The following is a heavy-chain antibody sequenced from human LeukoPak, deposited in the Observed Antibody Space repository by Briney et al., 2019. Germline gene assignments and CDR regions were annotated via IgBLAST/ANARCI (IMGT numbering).Heavy chain of an antibody. J-gene: IGHJ4*02. CDR2: IYYSGST. CDR3: ARASGGNFRVKGQYYFDY. D-gene: IGHD4-23*01. Sequence: SETLSLTCTVSGGSISSYYWSWIRQPPGKGLEWIGYIYYSGSTNYNPSLKSRVTISVDTSKNQFSLKLSSVTAADTAVYYCARASGGNFRVKGQYYFDYWGQGTLVTVYS. V-gene: IGHV4-59*01. CDR1: GGSISSYY.